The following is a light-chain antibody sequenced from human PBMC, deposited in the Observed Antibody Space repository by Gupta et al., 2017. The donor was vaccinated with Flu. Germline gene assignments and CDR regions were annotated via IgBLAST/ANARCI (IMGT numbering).Light chain of an antibody. J-gene: IGLJ3*02. CDR3: SSFTYGSAPWV. CDR2: AVR. Sequence: QSALTQPASVSGSPGQSITISCTGTSSDIGGYNYVSWYQQHPGKAPKLMIYAVRDRPSGVSDRFSGSKSGNTASLTISGLQAEDEATYYCSSFTYGSAPWVFGGGTKLTVL. V-gene: IGLV2-14*01. CDR1: SSDIGGYNY.